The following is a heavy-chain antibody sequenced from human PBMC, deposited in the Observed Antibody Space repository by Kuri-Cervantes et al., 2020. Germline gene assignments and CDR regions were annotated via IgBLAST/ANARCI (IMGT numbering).Heavy chain of an antibody. CDR1: GVSINSYNW. CDR2: IFHSGAT. D-gene: IGHD4-23*01. J-gene: IGHJ4*02. CDR3: VRGGNYCLDF. Sequence: SETLSLTCAVSGVSINSYNWWSWVRQAPGKGLEWIGEIFHSGATNYNPSLKSRVTISIDESKNHFSLDLKSVTAADTAIYYCVRGGNYCLDFWGQGTLDTVSS. V-gene: IGHV4-4*02.